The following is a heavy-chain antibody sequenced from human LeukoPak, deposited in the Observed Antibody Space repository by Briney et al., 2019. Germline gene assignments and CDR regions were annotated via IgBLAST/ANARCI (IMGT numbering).Heavy chain of an antibody. D-gene: IGHD3-3*01. J-gene: IGHJ5*02. CDR1: GGTFSSYA. CDR2: IIPIFGTA. Sequence: SVKVSCKASGGTFSSYAISWVRQAPGQGLEWMGRIIPIFGTANYAQKFQGRVTITADKSTSTAYMEPSSLRSEDTAVYYCARDGITIFGVVIRWFDPWGQGTLVTVSS. CDR3: ARDGITIFGVVIRWFDP. V-gene: IGHV1-69*06.